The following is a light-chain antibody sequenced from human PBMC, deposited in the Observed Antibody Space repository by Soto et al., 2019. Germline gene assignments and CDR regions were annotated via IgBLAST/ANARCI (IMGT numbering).Light chain of an antibody. CDR2: DAS. Sequence: EIVLTQSPATLSLSPGDRATLSCRASQSVTRYIAWYQQKPGQAPRLLIYDASRRSTGIPARFSGSGSGTDFTLTINRLEPEDFAVYYCQQYGSSPWTFGQGTKVDIK. CDR1: QSVTRY. CDR3: QQYGSSPWT. V-gene: IGKV3-20*01. J-gene: IGKJ1*01.